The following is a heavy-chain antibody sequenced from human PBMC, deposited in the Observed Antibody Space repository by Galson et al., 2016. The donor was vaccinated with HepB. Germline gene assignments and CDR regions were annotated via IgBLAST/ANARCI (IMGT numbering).Heavy chain of an antibody. Sequence: SLRLSCAGSGFSFSTYAVHLVRQTPGKGLEWVAVIWSGAIKKYYADSVEGRFTISRVDSENTVYLQINTRRVEDTAMYYCASSIAVAGIIDYWGQGTLVTVSS. CDR3: ASSIAVAGIIDY. V-gene: IGHV3-33*01. CDR1: GFSFSTYA. D-gene: IGHD6-19*01. CDR2: IWSGAIKK. J-gene: IGHJ4*02.